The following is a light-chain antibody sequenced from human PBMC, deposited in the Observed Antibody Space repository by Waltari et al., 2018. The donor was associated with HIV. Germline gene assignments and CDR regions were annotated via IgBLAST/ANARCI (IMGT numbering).Light chain of an antibody. CDR3: GGLDDSLSGQAV. CDR2: GDH. Sequence: QSVLTHPDSVSGTPGQRVTISCSGSSSNIGRNTVSWYQQLPGAAPKLFIFGDHLRPPVGPDRVSGSKSVTSASRAITGLQFEDEAVYFCGGLDDSLSGQAVFGGGTILTVL. CDR1: SSNIGRNT. J-gene: IGLJ2*01. V-gene: IGLV1-44*01.